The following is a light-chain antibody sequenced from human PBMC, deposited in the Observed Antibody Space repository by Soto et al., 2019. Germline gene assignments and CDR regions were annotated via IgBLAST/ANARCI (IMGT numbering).Light chain of an antibody. J-gene: IGKJ3*01. CDR2: DAS. Sequence: AIQLTQSPSSLSASLGDRVTITCRASQGIGSALAWYQQKPGQSPKFLIYDASTLESGVPSRFSGSGSGTDFTLTITSLQPEDFANYHCQQFSSYPVTFGPGTKVDFK. CDR1: QGIGSA. V-gene: IGKV1-13*02. CDR3: QQFSSYPVT.